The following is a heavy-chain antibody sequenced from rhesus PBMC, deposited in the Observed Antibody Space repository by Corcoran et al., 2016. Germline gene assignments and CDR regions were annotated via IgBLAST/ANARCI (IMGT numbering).Heavy chain of an antibody. Sequence: QVQLQESGPGVVKPSETLSLTCAVSGGSISDSYRWSWIRQPPGTGLEWIGYIYGSSASTNYNPSLKSRVTISKDTSKNQFSLKLSSVTAADTAVYYCAREEVVVVVSATPWFDYWGQGVLVTVSS. CDR1: GGSISDSYR. CDR2: IYGSSAST. D-gene: IGHD2-8*01. V-gene: IGHV4S10*01. CDR3: AREEVVVVVSATPWFDY. J-gene: IGHJ4*01.